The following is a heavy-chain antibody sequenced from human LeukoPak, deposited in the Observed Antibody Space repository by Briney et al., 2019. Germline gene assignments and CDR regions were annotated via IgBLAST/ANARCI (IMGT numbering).Heavy chain of an antibody. CDR1: GLTFSSYC. V-gene: IGHV3-7*01. CDR3: ASLYSSGWYY. J-gene: IGHJ4*02. D-gene: IGHD6-19*01. Sequence: GGCLRLSCAASGLTFSSYCMSWGRPALGKGQEWVANIKQDGSEKYYVDSVKGRFTISRDNAKNSLHLQMNSLRAEDTAVYYCASLYSSGWYYWGQGTLVTVSS. CDR2: IKQDGSEK.